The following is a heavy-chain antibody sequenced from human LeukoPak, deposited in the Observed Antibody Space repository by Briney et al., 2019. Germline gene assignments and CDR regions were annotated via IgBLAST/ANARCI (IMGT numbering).Heavy chain of an antibody. V-gene: IGHV1-69-2*01. J-gene: IGHJ4*02. CDR2: VDPEDGET. Sequence: ASVKISCKVSVYTFTDYYMHWVQQAPGKGLERMGLVDPEDGETIFAKKCQGRVTITADTSRDTSYMELSSLRSEDTAVYYCATDLVGDSSGYTFDHWGQGTLVTVSS. D-gene: IGHD3-22*01. CDR1: VYTFTDYY. CDR3: ATDLVGDSSGYTFDH.